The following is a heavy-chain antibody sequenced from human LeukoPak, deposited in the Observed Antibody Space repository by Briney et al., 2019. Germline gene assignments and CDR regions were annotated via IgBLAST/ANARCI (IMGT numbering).Heavy chain of an antibody. CDR1: GYTFTSNY. D-gene: IGHD6-13*01. Sequence: ASVKVSCKAFGYTFTSNYMHWVRQAPGQGPEWMGVISPSGGSTTYAQKFQGRVTLTRDMSTSTDYLELSSLRSEDTAVYYCARIGYSSSSFDYWGQGTLVTVSS. J-gene: IGHJ4*02. V-gene: IGHV1-46*01. CDR2: ISPSGGST. CDR3: ARIGYSSSSFDY.